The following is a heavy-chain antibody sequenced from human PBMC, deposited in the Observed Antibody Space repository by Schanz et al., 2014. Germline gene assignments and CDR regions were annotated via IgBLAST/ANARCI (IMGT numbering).Heavy chain of an antibody. CDR2: ISAYNGNM. CDR3: VRDGDERLVVIFDQ. J-gene: IGHJ4*02. D-gene: IGHD3-22*01. CDR1: GYSFNLFG. Sequence: QVQLVQSGAEVQKPGASVMLSCKTSGYSFNLFGVGWVRQAPGQGLEWMGWISAYNGNMNYAPKFQGRVTMTTDTSTSTAYMELRNLRSDDTAVYYCVRDGDERLVVIFDQWGQGTLVTVSS. V-gene: IGHV1-18*04.